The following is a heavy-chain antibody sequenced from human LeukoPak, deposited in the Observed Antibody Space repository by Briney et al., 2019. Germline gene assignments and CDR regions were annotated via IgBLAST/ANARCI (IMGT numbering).Heavy chain of an antibody. CDR1: EFTFSTFW. V-gene: IGHV3-7*03. CDR3: TRENYVPDS. J-gene: IGHJ5*02. D-gene: IGHD3-10*02. CDR2: ISDGGWAT. Sequence: GGSLRLSCVASEFTFSTFWMSWVRQAPGKGLEWVASISDGGWATYYVDSVRGRFTISRDDARNSLFLQMNGLRADDTAVYYCTRENYVPDSWGQGTLVTVSS.